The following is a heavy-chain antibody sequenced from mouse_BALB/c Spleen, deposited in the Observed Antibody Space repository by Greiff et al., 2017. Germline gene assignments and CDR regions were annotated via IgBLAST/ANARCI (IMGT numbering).Heavy chain of an antibody. CDR1: GFNIKDYY. D-gene: IGHD2-12*01. J-gene: IGHJ3*01. Sequence: EVQLQQSGAELVRSGASVKLSCTASGFNIKDYYMHWVKQRPEQGLEWIGWIDPENGDTEYAPKFQGKATMTADTSSNTAYLQLSSLTSEDTAVYYCNAECYDRAWFAYWGQGTLVTVSA. CDR2: IDPENGDT. CDR3: NAECYDRAWFAY. V-gene: IGHV14-4*02.